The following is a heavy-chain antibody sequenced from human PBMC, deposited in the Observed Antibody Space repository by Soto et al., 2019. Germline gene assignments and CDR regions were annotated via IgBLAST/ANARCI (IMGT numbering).Heavy chain of an antibody. D-gene: IGHD3-3*02. CDR3: VRRHRPHFWTGHSRARFDP. CDR1: GYTFTDCY. V-gene: IGHV1-2*02. CDR2: INPNTGGT. Sequence: XSVKVACKASGYTFTDCYIHWVRQEPGHGLEWMGWINPNTGGTNYAQRFQGRVTMTRDTSISTAYMDLSRLRSDDTAVYYCVRRHRPHFWTGHSRARFDPCGQRTLVTVSS. J-gene: IGHJ5*02.